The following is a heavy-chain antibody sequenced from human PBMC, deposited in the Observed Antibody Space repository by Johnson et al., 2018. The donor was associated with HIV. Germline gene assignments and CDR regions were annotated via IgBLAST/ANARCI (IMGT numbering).Heavy chain of an antibody. Sequence: MLLVESGGGLVQPGGSLRLSCAASGFIFSVYWMSWVRQAPGKGLEWVANIKQDGSEKYYVASVKGRFTISRDNAKNSLYLQMNSLRAEDTAVYYCARGPSQLYWPDVAFDIWGQGTTVTVSS. D-gene: IGHD2-8*02. CDR1: GFIFSVYW. V-gene: IGHV3-7*05. CDR2: IKQDGSEK. CDR3: ARGPSQLYWPDVAFDI. J-gene: IGHJ3*02.